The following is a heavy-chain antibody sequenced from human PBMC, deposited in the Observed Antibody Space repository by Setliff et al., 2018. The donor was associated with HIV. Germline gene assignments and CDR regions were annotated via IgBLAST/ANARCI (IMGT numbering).Heavy chain of an antibody. Sequence: PGGSLRLSCVASGFTFNNAWMTWVRQAPGKGLEWVGHIKSRTDGGTTDYGAPVNGRFSISRDDSKNTLYLQMNSLKTEDTAVYYCTTDDGSGTFYPPPYFDNWGQGTLVTSPQ. V-gene: IGHV3-15*01. CDR1: GFTFNNAW. D-gene: IGHD3-10*01. J-gene: IGHJ4*02. CDR3: TTDDGSGTFYPPPYFDN. CDR2: IKSRTDGGTT.